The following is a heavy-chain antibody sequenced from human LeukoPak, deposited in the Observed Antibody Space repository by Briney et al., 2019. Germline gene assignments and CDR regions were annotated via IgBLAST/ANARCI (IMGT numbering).Heavy chain of an antibody. Sequence: GGSLRLSCAASGFTFEDYCMHWVRQAPAKGLEWVSGISWKSGSIVYADSLNGRFYISRDNAKSSLYLQMNRLTADDTALYYCAKVPAHGDYVGGPSWYFDLWGRGTLVTVSS. J-gene: IGHJ2*01. V-gene: IGHV3-9*01. CDR2: ISWKSGSI. CDR3: AKVPAHGDYVGGPSWYFDL. D-gene: IGHD4-17*01. CDR1: GFTFEDYC.